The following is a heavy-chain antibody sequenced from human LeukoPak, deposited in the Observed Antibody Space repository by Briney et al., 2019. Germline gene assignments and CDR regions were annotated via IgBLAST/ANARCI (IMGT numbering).Heavy chain of an antibody. V-gene: IGHV4-61*02. CDR1: GGSISSGSYY. CDR3: ARLSGALRNSGSYTPTYMDV. J-gene: IGHJ6*03. D-gene: IGHD1-26*01. Sequence: SETLSLTCTVSGGSISSGSYYWNWIRQPAGKGLEWIGRIYSSGTTNYNSSLKSRVTISVDTSKNPFSLKLSSVTAADTAVYYCARLSGALRNSGSYTPTYMDVWGKGTTVTVSS. CDR2: IYSSGTT.